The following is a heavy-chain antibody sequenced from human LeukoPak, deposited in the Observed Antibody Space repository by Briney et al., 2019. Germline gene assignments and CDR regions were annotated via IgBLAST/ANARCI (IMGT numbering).Heavy chain of an antibody. D-gene: IGHD6-13*01. CDR2: IGGSVGSM. V-gene: IGHV3-23*01. Sequence: GGSLRLSCAASGFTFSSYVMSWVRQAPGKGLEWVSNIGGSVGSMFYAASVKGRFAISRDNSKNTLFLQMNNLRVEDTAVYYCAKRGNSWDLFDYWGQGTLVSVSS. CDR3: AKRGNSWDLFDY. CDR1: GFTFSSYV. J-gene: IGHJ4*02.